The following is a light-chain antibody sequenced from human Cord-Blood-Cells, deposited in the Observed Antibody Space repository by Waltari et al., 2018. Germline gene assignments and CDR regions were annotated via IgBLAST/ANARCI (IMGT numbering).Light chain of an antibody. V-gene: IGKV3-15*01. CDR2: GAS. CDR1: QSVSSN. Sequence: EIVMPQSPATLSVSPGERATLACRASQSVSSNLAWYQQKPGQAPRLLIYGASTRATGIPARFSGSGSGKEFTLTINSLQSKDFAVYYGQQYNNWPPWTFGQGTKVEIK. CDR3: QQYNNWPPWT. J-gene: IGKJ1*01.